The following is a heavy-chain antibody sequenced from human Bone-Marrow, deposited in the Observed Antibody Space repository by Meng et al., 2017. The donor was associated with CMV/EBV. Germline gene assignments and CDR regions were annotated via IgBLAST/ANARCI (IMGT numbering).Heavy chain of an antibody. V-gene: IGHV3-21*01. Sequence: GESLKISCAASGFTFSSYSMNWVRQAPGKGLEWVSSISSSSSYIYYADSVKGRFTISRDNAKNSLYLQMNSLRAEDTAVYYCARAAPTIVVVPAAHPDYWGQGTLVTVSS. CDR3: ARAAPTIVVVPAAHPDY. J-gene: IGHJ4*02. CDR2: ISSSSSYI. CDR1: GFTFSSYS. D-gene: IGHD2-2*01.